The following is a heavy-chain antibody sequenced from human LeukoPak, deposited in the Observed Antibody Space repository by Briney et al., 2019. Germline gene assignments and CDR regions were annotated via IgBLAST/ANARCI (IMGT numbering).Heavy chain of an antibody. V-gene: IGHV3-23*01. Sequence: PGGSLRLSCAASGFTFSSYAMSWVRQAPGKGLEWVSAITASGGSTYYADSVKGRFTISRDNSKNTLYLQINSLRAEDTAVYYCAKGSGSSFFANMDVWGQGTTVTVSS. J-gene: IGHJ6*02. CDR2: ITASGGST. CDR1: GFTFSSYA. CDR3: AKGSGSSFFANMDV. D-gene: IGHD6-6*01.